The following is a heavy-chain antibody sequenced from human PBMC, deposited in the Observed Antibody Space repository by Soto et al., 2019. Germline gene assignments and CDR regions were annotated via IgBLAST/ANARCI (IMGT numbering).Heavy chain of an antibody. J-gene: IGHJ4*02. V-gene: IGHV5-51*01. CDR1: GYSFTSYW. Sequence: GESLKISCKGSGYSFTSYWIGWVRQMPGKGLEWMGTIYPGDSDTRYSPSFQGQVTISADKSISTAYLQWSSLKASDTAMYYCARHGSNWNYLGPFDYWGQGTQVTVSS. CDR3: ARHGSNWNYLGPFDY. CDR2: IYPGDSDT. D-gene: IGHD1-7*01.